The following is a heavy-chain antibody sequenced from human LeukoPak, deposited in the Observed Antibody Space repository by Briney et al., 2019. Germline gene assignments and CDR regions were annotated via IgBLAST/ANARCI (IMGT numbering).Heavy chain of an antibody. CDR2: TYYRSTWYN. CDR1: GDSVSSNSVT. J-gene: IGHJ5*02. CDR3: ARRLTQYDCFDP. Sequence: SQTLSLTCAISGDSVSSNSVTWNWIRQSPSRGLEWLGRTYYRSTWYNDYAVSVRGRMTVNPDTSKNQFSLHLNSVAPEDTAVYYCARRLTQYDCFDPWGQGILVTVSS. V-gene: IGHV6-1*01. D-gene: IGHD2-2*01.